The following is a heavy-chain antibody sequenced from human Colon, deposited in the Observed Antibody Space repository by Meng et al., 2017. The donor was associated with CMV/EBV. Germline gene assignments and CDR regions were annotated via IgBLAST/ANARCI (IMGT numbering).Heavy chain of an antibody. D-gene: IGHD3-22*01. V-gene: IGHV6-1*01. J-gene: IGHJ4*02. CDR3: ARDSSSSAYSPFDY. Sequence: QVQLQQSGPGLVKPSXXLSLPCSIPGDSVSSNSAAWNWIRQSPSRGLEWLGRTYYRSKWYNDYAVSVKSRITINPDTSKNQFSLQLNSVTPEDTAVYYCARDSSSSAYSPFDYWGQGTLVTVSS. CDR2: TYYRSKWYN. CDR1: GDSVSSNSAA.